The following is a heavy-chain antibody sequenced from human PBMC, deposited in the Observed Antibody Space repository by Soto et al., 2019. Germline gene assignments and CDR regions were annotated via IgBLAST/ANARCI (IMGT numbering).Heavy chain of an antibody. CDR3: ARDGPLSSPTSGWFDP. J-gene: IGHJ5*02. Sequence: EEQVVESGGGLVQPGGSLRLSCVASGFTFRSYWMSWVRQAPWKGLEWVANIKQDGNERHYMDSVKGRFTISRDNAKNSLDLVMNSLKTEDTAVSFCARDGPLSSPTSGWFDPWGQGTLVIVSS. V-gene: IGHV3-7*05. D-gene: IGHD3-16*02. CDR1: GFTFRSYW. CDR2: IKQDGNER.